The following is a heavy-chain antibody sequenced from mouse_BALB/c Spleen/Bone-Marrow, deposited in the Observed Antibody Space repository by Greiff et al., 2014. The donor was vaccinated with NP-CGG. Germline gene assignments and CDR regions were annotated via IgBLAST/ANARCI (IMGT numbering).Heavy chain of an antibody. J-gene: IGHJ2*01. CDR3: ARYLGAYFDY. Sequence: VQLKDSGPGLVKPSQTVSLTCTVTGISITTGNYRWSWIRQFPGNKLEWIGYIYYSGTITYNPSLTSRTTITRDTSKNQFFLEMNSLTAEDTATYYCARYLGAYFDYWGQGTTLTVSS. CDR1: GISITTGNYR. V-gene: IGHV3-5*02. D-gene: IGHD1-1*01. CDR2: IYYSGTI.